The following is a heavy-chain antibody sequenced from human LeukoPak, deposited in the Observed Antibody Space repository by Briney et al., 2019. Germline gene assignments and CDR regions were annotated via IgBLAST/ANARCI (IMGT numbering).Heavy chain of an antibody. CDR2: INPNSGGT. J-gene: IGHJ4*02. Sequence: ASVKVSCKASGYTFTCYYMHWVRQAPGQGLEWMGRINPNSGGTNYAQKFQGRVTMTRDTSISTAYMELSRLRSDDAAVYYCARTQRYCSSTSCYQGIAAAGDFDYWGQGTLVTVSS. CDR3: ARTQRYCSSTSCYQGIAAAGDFDY. D-gene: IGHD2-2*01. CDR1: GYTFTCYY. V-gene: IGHV1-2*06.